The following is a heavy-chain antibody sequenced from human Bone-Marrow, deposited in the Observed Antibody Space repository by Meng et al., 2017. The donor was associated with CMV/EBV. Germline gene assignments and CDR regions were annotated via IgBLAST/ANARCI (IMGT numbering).Heavy chain of an antibody. D-gene: IGHD3-10*01. CDR3: ARAGNYGSVFDY. Sequence: GESLKISCAASGFTFSSYWMHWVRQAPGKGLVWVSRINSDGSSTSYADSVKGRFTISRDNAKNTLYLQMNSLRAEDTAVYYCARAGNYGSVFDYWGQGKLVNVAS. CDR2: INSDGSST. CDR1: GFTFSSYW. V-gene: IGHV3-74*01. J-gene: IGHJ4*02.